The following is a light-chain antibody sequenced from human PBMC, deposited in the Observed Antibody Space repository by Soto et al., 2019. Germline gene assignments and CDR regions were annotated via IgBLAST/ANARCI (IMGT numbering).Light chain of an antibody. V-gene: IGKV3-20*01. CDR2: GAS. CDR1: QSINNRY. CDR3: QQFGSSPGFT. Sequence: EIVLTQSPGTLSLSPGEGATLSCRASQSINNRYLAWYQQKPGQAPRLLIYGASSRATGIPDRFIGSGSGTDFTLTISRLEPEDLAVYYCQQFGSSPGFTFGPGTKVDIK. J-gene: IGKJ3*01.